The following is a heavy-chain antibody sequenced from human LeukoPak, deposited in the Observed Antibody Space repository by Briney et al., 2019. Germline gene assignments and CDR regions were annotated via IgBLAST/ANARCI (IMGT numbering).Heavy chain of an antibody. CDR2: IKQDGSEK. CDR1: GFTFSSYW. D-gene: IGHD3-22*01. J-gene: IGHJ3*02. V-gene: IGHV3-7*01. Sequence: GGSLRLSCSPSGFTFSSYWMTWVRQAPGKGLEWVANIKQDGSEKYYVDSVKGRFTISRDNGKNSLYLNMNSLRAEDTAVYYCARLQYYYDIIPAFDIWGQGTMVTVSS. CDR3: ARLQYYYDIIPAFDI.